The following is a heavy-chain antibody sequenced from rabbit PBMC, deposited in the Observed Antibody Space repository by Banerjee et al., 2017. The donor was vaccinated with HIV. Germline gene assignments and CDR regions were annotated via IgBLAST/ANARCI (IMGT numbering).Heavy chain of an antibody. Sequence: QEQLKESGGGLVKPGGTLTLTCNASGIDFSDYAYMCWVRQAPGKGLEWIGCIYTGSSGSTWYASWAKGRFTSSTTSSTTVTLQMTSLTAADTATYFCARDLAGVTGWNFNLWGPGTLVTVS. CDR2: IYTGSSGST. CDR3: ARDLAGVTGWNFNL. V-gene: IGHV1S45*01. D-gene: IGHD4-1*01. J-gene: IGHJ4*01. CDR1: GIDFSDYAY.